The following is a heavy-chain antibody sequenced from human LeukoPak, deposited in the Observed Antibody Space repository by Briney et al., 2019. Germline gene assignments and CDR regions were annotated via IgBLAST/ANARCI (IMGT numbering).Heavy chain of an antibody. J-gene: IGHJ4*02. CDR2: MNPNSGNT. CDR1: GYTFTSYD. CDR3: ARGPYCSSTSCDGEGLDH. Sequence: ASVKVSCKASGYTFTSYDINWVRQATGQGLEWMGWMNPNSGNTGYAQKFQGRVTMTRNTSMSTAYMELSSLTSEDTAAYYCARGPYCSSTSCDGEGLDHWGQGTLVTVSS. D-gene: IGHD2-2*01. V-gene: IGHV1-8*01.